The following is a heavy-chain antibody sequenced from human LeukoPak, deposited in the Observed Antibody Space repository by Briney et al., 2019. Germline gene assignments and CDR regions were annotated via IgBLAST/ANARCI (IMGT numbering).Heavy chain of an antibody. CDR3: ARGGAYCSSTSCRYNWFDP. CDR1: GYTFTSYD. J-gene: IGHJ5*02. Sequence: ASVKASCKASGYTFTSYDINWVRQATGQGLEWMGWMNPNSGNTGYAQKFQGRVTITRNTSISTAYMELSSLRSEDTAVYYCARGGAYCSSTSCRYNWFDPWGQGTLVTVSS. V-gene: IGHV1-8*03. CDR2: MNPNSGNT. D-gene: IGHD2-2*01.